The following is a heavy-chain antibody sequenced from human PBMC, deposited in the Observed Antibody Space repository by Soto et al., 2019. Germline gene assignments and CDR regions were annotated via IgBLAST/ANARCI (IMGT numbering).Heavy chain of an antibody. D-gene: IGHD2-2*01. V-gene: IGHV3-23*01. CDR1: GFTFSSYA. CDR2: ISGSGGST. Sequence: EVQLLESGGGLVQPGGSPRLSCAASGFTFSSYAMSWVRQAPGKGLEWVSAISGSGGSTYYADSVKGRFTISRDNSKNTLYLQMNSLRAEDTAVYYCAKDGARYCSSTSCLNWFDPWGQGTLVTVSS. J-gene: IGHJ5*02. CDR3: AKDGARYCSSTSCLNWFDP.